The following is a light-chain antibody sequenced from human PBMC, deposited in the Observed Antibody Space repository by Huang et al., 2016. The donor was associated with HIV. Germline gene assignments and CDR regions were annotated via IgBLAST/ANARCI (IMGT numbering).Light chain of an antibody. J-gene: IGKJ2*01. CDR1: QSVSSN. Sequence: EKVMTQSPATLSVSPGERATLSCRASQSVSSNLAWYQQNPGQAPRLLIYGASTRATGIPARFSGRGSGTEFTLTISSLQSEDFAVYYCQQYTSWPYTFGQGTKLEIK. CDR3: QQYTSWPYT. V-gene: IGKV3-15*01. CDR2: GAS.